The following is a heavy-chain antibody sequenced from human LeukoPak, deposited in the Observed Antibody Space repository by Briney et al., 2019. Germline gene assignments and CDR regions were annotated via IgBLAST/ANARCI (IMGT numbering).Heavy chain of an antibody. D-gene: IGHD6-19*01. CDR3: ARQVVAVAGTGYFDY. V-gene: IGHV4-39*01. CDR2: IYYSGST. J-gene: IGHJ4*02. CDR1: GGSIRSSSYY. Sequence: SETLSLTCTVSGGSIRSSSYYWGWIRQPPGKGLEWIGSIYYSGSTYYNPSLKSRGTISVDTSKNQFSLKLNSVPAADTAVYFCARQVVAVAGTGYFDYWGQGTLVTVSS.